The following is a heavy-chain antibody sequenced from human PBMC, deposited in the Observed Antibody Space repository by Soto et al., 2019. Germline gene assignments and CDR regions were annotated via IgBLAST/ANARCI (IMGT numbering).Heavy chain of an antibody. J-gene: IGHJ3*02. D-gene: IGHD2-8*01. V-gene: IGHV5-51*01. CDR3: GRNGDSDASDI. CDR2: IYPCDSDT. Sequence: GESLKISCKGSGYSFTSNWVGWVRQMPGKGLEWMWIIYPCDSDTRYSPSFQGQVTISADKSISTAYLQWSSLKASDTAMYYCGRNGDSDASDIWGQGTMVTVSS. CDR1: GYSFTSNW.